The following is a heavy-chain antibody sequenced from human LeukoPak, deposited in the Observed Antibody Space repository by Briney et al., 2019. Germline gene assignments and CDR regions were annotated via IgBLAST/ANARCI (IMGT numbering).Heavy chain of an antibody. CDR2: ISAYNGNT. J-gene: IGHJ4*02. V-gene: IGHV1-18*01. Sequence: ASVKVSCKASGYTFTSYGISWVRQAPGQGLEWMGWISAYNGNTNYAQKLQGRVTMTTDTSTSTAYMELRSLRSDDTAVYYCARDRGVRGVIINFGYWGQGTLVTVSS. CDR3: ARDRGVRGVIINFGY. D-gene: IGHD3-10*01. CDR1: GYTFTSYG.